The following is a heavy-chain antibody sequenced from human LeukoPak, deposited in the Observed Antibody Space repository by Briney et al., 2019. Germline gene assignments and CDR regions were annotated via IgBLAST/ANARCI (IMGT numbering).Heavy chain of an antibody. CDR1: GYTFTRYG. CDR3: ARIYDSSGYYYGDY. D-gene: IGHD3-22*01. V-gene: IGHV1-18*01. J-gene: IGHJ4*02. CDR2: ISAYNGNT. Sequence: ASVKVSCKASGYTFTRYGISWVRQAPGRWLEWMGWISAYNGNTNYAQKLQGRVTMTTDTSTSTAYMELRSLRSDDTAVYYCARIYDSSGYYYGDYWGQGTLVTVSS.